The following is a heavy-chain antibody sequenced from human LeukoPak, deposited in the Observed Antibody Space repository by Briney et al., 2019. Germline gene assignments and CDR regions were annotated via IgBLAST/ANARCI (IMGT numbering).Heavy chain of an antibody. J-gene: IGHJ6*02. CDR1: GGSLSGSY. CDR2: INHSGSA. CDR3: AKENDFWSGRLGYGMDV. V-gene: IGHV4-34*01. Sequence: SETLSLTCAVYGGSLSGSYWSWIRQPPGKGLEWIGEINHSGSANYNPSLKSRVTLSIDKSKNQFSLNLNSVTAADTAVYYCAKENDFWSGRLGYGMDVWGQGTTVTVSS. D-gene: IGHD3-3*01.